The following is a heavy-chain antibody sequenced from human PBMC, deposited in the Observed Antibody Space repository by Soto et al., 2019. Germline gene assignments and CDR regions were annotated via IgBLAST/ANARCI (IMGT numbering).Heavy chain of an antibody. CDR1: GYTFTSYD. CDR2: MNPNSGNT. Sequence: VASVKVSCKASGYTFTSYDINWVRQATGQGLEWMGWMNPNSGNTGYAQKFQGRVTMTRNTSISTAYMELSSLRSEDTAVYYCARVSSSSWYFYYYYGMDVWGQGTTVTVSS. V-gene: IGHV1-8*01. D-gene: IGHD6-13*01. CDR3: ARVSSSSWYFYYYYGMDV. J-gene: IGHJ6*02.